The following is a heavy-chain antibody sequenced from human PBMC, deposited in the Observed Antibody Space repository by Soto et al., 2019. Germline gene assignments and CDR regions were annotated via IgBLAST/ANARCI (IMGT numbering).Heavy chain of an antibody. V-gene: IGHV1-18*04. J-gene: IGHJ4*02. CDR3: ARGLSDKQAQYYLDY. D-gene: IGHD2-15*01. CDR2: ISAYNGNT. Sequence: EASVKVSYKASGYTFTSSGINWVRQAPGQGLEWMGWISAYNGNTNYAQKLQGRVTMTTDTSTSTAYMELRSLRSDDTAVYYCARGLSDKQAQYYLDYWGQVTLVTVSS. CDR1: GYTFTSSG.